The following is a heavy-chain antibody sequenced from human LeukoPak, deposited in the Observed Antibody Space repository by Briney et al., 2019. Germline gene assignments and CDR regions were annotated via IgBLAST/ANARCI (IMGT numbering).Heavy chain of an antibody. V-gene: IGHV3-23*01. CDR3: AKDPVGDSTTGYFYGMDV. CDR1: GFTFSSYA. D-gene: IGHD1-26*01. J-gene: IGHJ6*02. Sequence: GGSLRLSCAASGFTFSSYAVTWVRQAPGKGLEWVSVISATGYTTYYADSVKGRFTISRDNSNNYLSLHMNGLSAADTAVYYCAKDPVGDSTTGYFYGMDVWGQGTTVTVSS. CDR2: ISATGYTT.